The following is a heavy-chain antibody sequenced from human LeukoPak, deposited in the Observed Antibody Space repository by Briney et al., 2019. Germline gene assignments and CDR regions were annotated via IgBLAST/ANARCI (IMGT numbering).Heavy chain of an antibody. V-gene: IGHV4-34*01. CDR2: INHSGST. D-gene: IGHD3-10*01. Sequence: SETLSLTCAVYGGSFSGYYWSWNRQPPGKGLEWIGEINHSGSTNYNPSLKSRVTISVDTSKNQFSLKLSSVTAADTAVYYCARGMVRGVNYRHWGQGTLVTVSS. CDR3: ARGMVRGVNYRH. J-gene: IGHJ4*02. CDR1: GGSFSGYY.